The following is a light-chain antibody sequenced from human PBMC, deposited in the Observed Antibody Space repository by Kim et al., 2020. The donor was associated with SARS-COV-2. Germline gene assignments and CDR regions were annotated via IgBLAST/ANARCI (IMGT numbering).Light chain of an antibody. CDR1: RLRTYY. CDR3: NSRDNSGDHVV. J-gene: IGLJ2*01. CDR2: GKN. Sequence: ALGQTVRITCQGDRLRTYYASWYQKKPGQAPILVIYGKNSRPSGIPDRFSGSSSGNTASLTVTGAQAVDEADYYCNSRDNSGDHVVFGGGTQLTVL. V-gene: IGLV3-19*01.